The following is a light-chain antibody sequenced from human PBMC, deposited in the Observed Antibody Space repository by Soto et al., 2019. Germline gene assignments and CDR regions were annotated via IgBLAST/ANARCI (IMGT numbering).Light chain of an antibody. CDR1: SRDVGAYNY. Sequence: QSVLTQPASVSGSPGQSITISCTGTSRDVGAYNYVSWYQQHPGKAPKLMVYDVTDRPSGVSDRFSGSKSGNTASLTISGLKAEDEADYFCSSHSNITPYVFGTGTKVTVL. J-gene: IGLJ1*01. V-gene: IGLV2-14*01. CDR2: DVT. CDR3: SSHSNITPYV.